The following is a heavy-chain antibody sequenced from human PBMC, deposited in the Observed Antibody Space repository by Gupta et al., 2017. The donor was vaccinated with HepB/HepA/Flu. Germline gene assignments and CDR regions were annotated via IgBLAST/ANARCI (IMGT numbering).Heavy chain of an antibody. D-gene: IGHD2-2*01. CDR3: ARDRFCGNNGCYDVGNSYHYMDV. J-gene: IGHJ6*03. CDR1: GFPFTSYG. Sequence: QVQMVQSGGEVKKPGASVRVSCKASGFPFTSYGITWVRQATGQGLEWMGWISAYDGITNYAQKLQGRVTVTVDTSTSTAYMEVRSLRTDDTAVYFWARDRFCGNNGCYDVGNSYHYMDVWGEGTTVTVSS. V-gene: IGHV1-18*04. CDR2: ISAYDGIT.